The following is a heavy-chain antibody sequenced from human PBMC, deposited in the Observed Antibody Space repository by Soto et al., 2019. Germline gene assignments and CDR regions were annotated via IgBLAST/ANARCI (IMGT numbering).Heavy chain of an antibody. CDR2: IKQDGSDN. CDR1: GFTFTNWW. D-gene: IGHD2-2*01. J-gene: IGHJ4*02. V-gene: IGHV3-7*01. CDR3: ARRYCSSTACLKSFDL. Sequence: EVQLVESGGGLVQPGGSLRLSCAASGFTFTNWWMTWVRQAPGKGLECVANIKQDGSDNYYVDSVKGRFTISRDNATNSLYLHMSSLRAEDTAVYYCARRYCSSTACLKSFDLWGQGTLVTVSS.